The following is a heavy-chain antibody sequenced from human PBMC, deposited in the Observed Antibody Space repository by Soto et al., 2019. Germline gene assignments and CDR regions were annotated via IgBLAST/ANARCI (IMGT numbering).Heavy chain of an antibody. CDR2: ISSSSSTI. D-gene: IGHD3-10*01. Sequence: LRLSCAASGFTFSSYSMNWVRQAPGKGLEWVSYISSSSSTIYYADSVKGRFTISRDNAKNSLYLQMNSLRDEDTAVYYCARVLLWFGEYRGPSDYWGQGTLVTVSS. CDR3: ARVLLWFGEYRGPSDY. J-gene: IGHJ4*02. CDR1: GFTFSSYS. V-gene: IGHV3-48*02.